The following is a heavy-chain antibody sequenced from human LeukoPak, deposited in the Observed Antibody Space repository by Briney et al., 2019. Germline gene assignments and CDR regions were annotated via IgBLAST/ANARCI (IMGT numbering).Heavy chain of an antibody. Sequence: ASVKVSCKASGYTFTSYYMHWVRQAPGQGLEWMGWINPNSGGTNYAQKFQGRVTMTRDTSISTAYMELSRLRSDDTAVYYCARASSGWYSYFDYWGQGTLVTVSS. D-gene: IGHD6-19*01. V-gene: IGHV1-2*02. CDR1: GYTFTSYY. J-gene: IGHJ4*02. CDR2: INPNSGGT. CDR3: ARASSGWYSYFDY.